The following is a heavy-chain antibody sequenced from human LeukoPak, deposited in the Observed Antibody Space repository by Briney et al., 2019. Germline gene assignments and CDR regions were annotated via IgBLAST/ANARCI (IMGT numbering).Heavy chain of an antibody. Sequence: GGSLRLSCAASGFTFSSYAMSWVRQAPGKGLEWVSAISGSGGRTYHADSVKGRFTISRDNSKNTLYLQMNSLRAEDTAVYYCAKGGQSYRTGLDYWGQGTLVTVFS. CDR1: GFTFSSYA. J-gene: IGHJ4*02. V-gene: IGHV3-23*01. D-gene: IGHD1-26*01. CDR2: ISGSGGRT. CDR3: AKGGQSYRTGLDY.